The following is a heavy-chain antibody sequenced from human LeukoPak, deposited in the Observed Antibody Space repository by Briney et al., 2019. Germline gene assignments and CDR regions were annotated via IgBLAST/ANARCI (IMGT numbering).Heavy chain of an antibody. V-gene: IGHV1-2*02. CDR3: ARTPRLAAPENY. CDR1: GYTFTGYY. D-gene: IGHD6-6*01. J-gene: IGHJ4*02. CDR2: INPNSGGT. Sequence: ASVKVSCKASGYTFTGYYMHWGRQAPGQGLEWMGWINPNSGGTNYAQKFQGRVTMTRDTSISTAYMELSRLRSDDTAVYYCARTPRLAAPENYWGQGTLVTVSS.